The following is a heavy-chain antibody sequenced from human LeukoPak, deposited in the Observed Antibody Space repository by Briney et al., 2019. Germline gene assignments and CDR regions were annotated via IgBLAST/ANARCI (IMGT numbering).Heavy chain of an antibody. CDR2: INHSGST. V-gene: IGHV4-34*01. CDR1: GGSFSGYY. CDR3: AYCSGTSCYS. Sequence: SETLSLTCAVYGGSFSGYYWSWIRQPPGKGLEWIGEINHSGSTNYNPSLKSRVTISVDTSKNQFSLKLSSVTAADTAVYYCAYCSGTSCYSWGQGTLVTVSS. J-gene: IGHJ4*02. D-gene: IGHD2-2*01.